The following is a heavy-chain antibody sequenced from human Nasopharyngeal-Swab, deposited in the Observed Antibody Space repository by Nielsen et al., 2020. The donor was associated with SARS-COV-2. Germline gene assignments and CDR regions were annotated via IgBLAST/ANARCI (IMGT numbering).Heavy chain of an antibody. V-gene: IGHV1-18*04. CDR1: GYTFTSYG. Sequence: ASVKVSCNASGYTFTSYGISWLRQAPGQGLEWMGWISAYNGNTNYAQKLQGRVTMTTDTSTSTAYMELRSLRSDDTAVYYCARDRQDSSGYEPFDYWGQGTLVTVSS. CDR3: ARDRQDSSGYEPFDY. D-gene: IGHD3-22*01. CDR2: ISAYNGNT. J-gene: IGHJ4*02.